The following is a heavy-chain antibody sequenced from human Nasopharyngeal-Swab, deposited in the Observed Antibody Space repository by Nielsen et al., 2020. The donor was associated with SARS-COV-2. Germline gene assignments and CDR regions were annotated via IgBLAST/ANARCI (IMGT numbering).Heavy chain of an antibody. D-gene: IGHD2-15*01. V-gene: IGHV4-30-2*01. Sequence: SETLSLTCTVSGGSISSYSWSWIRQPPGKGLEWIGYTYHSGSTYYNPSLKSRVTISVDRSKNQFSLKPSSVTAADTAVYYCARQIGYCSGGSCYDYMDVWGKGTTVTVSS. CDR1: GGSISSYS. CDR2: TYHSGST. J-gene: IGHJ6*03. CDR3: ARQIGYCSGGSCYDYMDV.